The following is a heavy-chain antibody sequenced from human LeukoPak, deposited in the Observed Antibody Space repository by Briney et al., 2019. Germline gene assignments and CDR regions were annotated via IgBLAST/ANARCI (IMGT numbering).Heavy chain of an antibody. CDR1: GFTFSSYA. V-gene: IGHV3-23*01. J-gene: IGHJ4*02. Sequence: PGGSLRLSCAASGFTFSSYAMSWVRQAPGKGLEWVSAISGSGGSTYYADSVKGRFTISRDNSKNTLYLQRNSLRAEDTAVYYCAKLYDNLPTDYCDYWGQGTLVTVSS. CDR3: AKLYDNLPTDYCDY. D-gene: IGHD3-22*01. CDR2: ISGSGGST.